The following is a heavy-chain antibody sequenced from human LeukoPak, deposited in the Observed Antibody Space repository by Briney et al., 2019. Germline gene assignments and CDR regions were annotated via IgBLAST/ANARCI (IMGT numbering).Heavy chain of an antibody. CDR1: GGSINSGDYS. CDR2: IYHTGST. J-gene: IGHJ4*02. D-gene: IGHD3-16*02. V-gene: IGHV4-30-2*01. Sequence: SETLFLTCAVSGGSINSGDYSWSWIRQPPGRGLEWVGYIYHTGSTTYNPSLKSRLTISLDTSKNQFSLRLNSVTVADTAVYYCARGGNDYVWGSFRYLDYWGQGTLVTVSS. CDR3: ARGGNDYVWGSFRYLDY.